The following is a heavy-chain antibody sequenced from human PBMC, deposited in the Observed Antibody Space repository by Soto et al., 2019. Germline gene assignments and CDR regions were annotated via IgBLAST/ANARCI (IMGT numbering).Heavy chain of an antibody. V-gene: IGHV3-7*04. CDR1: GFTFSVYW. J-gene: IGHJ4*02. Sequence: EVQLVESGGGLVQPGGSLRLSCSASGFTFSVYWMTWVRQAPGKGPEWVANIKQDGSEKYYVDSVKGRSTISRDNAKNSLYLQMNSLRTEDTAVYYCARGKSAHPGEDWGQGTLVTVSS. D-gene: IGHD3-10*01. CDR3: ARGKSAHPGED. CDR2: IKQDGSEK.